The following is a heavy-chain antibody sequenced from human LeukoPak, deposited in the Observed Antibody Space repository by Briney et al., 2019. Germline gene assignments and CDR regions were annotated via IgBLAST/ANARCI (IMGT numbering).Heavy chain of an antibody. CDR3: AGHVEMATIGDY. D-gene: IGHD5-24*01. CDR2: IHSSGST. Sequence: PSETLSLTCTVSGGSISSYYWSWIRQSPGKGLEWIAYIHSSGSTSYNPSLKSRVTISVDTSKNEFSLKLTSVNAADTAVYYCAGHVEMATIGDYWGQGTLVTVSS. CDR1: GGSISSYY. J-gene: IGHJ4*02. V-gene: IGHV4-59*01.